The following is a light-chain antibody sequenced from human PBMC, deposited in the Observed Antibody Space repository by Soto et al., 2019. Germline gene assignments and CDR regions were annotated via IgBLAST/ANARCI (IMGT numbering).Light chain of an antibody. CDR2: DVS. CDR1: SSDVGSYNY. CDR3: SSYTTSNTRQIV. V-gene: IGLV2-14*03. Sequence: QSALTQPASVSGSPGQSITISCTGTSSDVGSYNYVSWYQHHPGKAPKLMIYDVSNRPSGVSNRFSGSKSGNTASLTISGLQPEDEADYYCSSYTTSNTRQIVFGTGTRSPS. J-gene: IGLJ1*01.